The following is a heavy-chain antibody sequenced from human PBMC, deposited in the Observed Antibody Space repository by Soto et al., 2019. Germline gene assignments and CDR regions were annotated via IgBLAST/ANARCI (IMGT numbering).Heavy chain of an antibody. CDR1: GGSISSSSYY. Sequence: SETLSLTCTVSGGSISSSSYYWGWIRQPPGKGLEWIGSIYYSGSTYYNPSLKSRVTISVDTSKNQFSLKLSSVTAADTAVYYCARTTRGDTGMMYFDLWGRGTLVTVSS. CDR2: IYYSGST. J-gene: IGHJ2*01. D-gene: IGHD5-18*01. V-gene: IGHV4-39*07. CDR3: ARTTRGDTGMMYFDL.